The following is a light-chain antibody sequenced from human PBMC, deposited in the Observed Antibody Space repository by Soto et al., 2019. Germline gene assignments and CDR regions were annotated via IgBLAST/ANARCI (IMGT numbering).Light chain of an antibody. Sequence: EIVLTQSPGTLSLSPGERATLSCRASQSVSNNYLAWYQQKPGQAPRLLIYGASNRATGIPDRFSGSGSGTDFTLTISRLEPEDFAVYYCQQRSNWPRLTFGGGTKVDIK. CDR1: QSVSNNY. V-gene: IGKV3D-20*02. CDR3: QQRSNWPRLT. J-gene: IGKJ4*01. CDR2: GAS.